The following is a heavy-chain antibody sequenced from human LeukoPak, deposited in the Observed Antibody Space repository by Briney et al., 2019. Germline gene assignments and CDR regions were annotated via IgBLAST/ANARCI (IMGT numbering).Heavy chain of an antibody. Sequence: ASVKVSCKASGYTFTGYGISWVRQAPGQGLEWMGWISAYNGNTNYAQKLQGRVTMTTDTSTSTAYMELRSLRSDDTAVYYCARRSSSGTSWGYYYYGMDVWGQGTTVTVSS. CDR1: GYTFTGYG. CDR2: ISAYNGNT. D-gene: IGHD6-19*01. CDR3: ARRSSSGTSWGYYYYGMDV. V-gene: IGHV1-18*01. J-gene: IGHJ6*02.